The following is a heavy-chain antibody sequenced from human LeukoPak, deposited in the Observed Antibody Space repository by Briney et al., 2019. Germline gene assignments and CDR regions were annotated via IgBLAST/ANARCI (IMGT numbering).Heavy chain of an antibody. J-gene: IGHJ6*02. CDR1: GGSISSASYY. V-gene: IGHV4-61*01. CDR2: IYYSGST. CDR3: ARVYRGHLWPYYYYGMDV. Sequence: PSETLSLTCTVSGGSISSASYYWSWIRQPPGKGLEWIGYIYYSGSTNYNPSLKSRVTISVDTSKNQFSLKLSSVTAADTAVYYCARVYRGHLWPYYYYGMDVWGQGTTVTVSS. D-gene: IGHD3-10*01.